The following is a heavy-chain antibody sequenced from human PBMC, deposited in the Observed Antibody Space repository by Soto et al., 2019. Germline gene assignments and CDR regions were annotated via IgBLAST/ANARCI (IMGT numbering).Heavy chain of an antibody. J-gene: IGHJ6*02. Sequence: GGSLRLSCAASGLTLSASGIHWVRQASGKGLEWVGRIRSKANSYATTYAASVEGRFTISEDDSKNTAHLQMNSLKTEDTAVYYCTRQGWDATGYGMDVWGQGTTVTVSS. CDR2: IRSKANSYAT. V-gene: IGHV3-73*01. CDR3: TRQGWDATGYGMDV. D-gene: IGHD1-26*01. CDR1: GLTLSASG.